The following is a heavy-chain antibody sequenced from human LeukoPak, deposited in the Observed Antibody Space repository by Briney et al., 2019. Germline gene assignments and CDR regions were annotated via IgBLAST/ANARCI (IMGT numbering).Heavy chain of an antibody. Sequence: AGGSLRLSCAASRFTFSSYAMSWVRQAPGKGLEWVSGISGSGGSTFYADSVKGRFTISRDNSKNTLYLQMNSLRAEDTAVYYCAKDLGVHFDWLHNAFDIWGQGTMVTVSS. CDR1: RFTFSSYA. J-gene: IGHJ3*02. CDR3: AKDLGVHFDWLHNAFDI. D-gene: IGHD3-9*01. CDR2: ISGSGGST. V-gene: IGHV3-23*01.